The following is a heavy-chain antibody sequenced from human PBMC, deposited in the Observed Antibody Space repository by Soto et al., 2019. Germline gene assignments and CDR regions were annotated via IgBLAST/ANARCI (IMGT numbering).Heavy chain of an antibody. CDR2: IYYSGST. D-gene: IGHD3-3*01. CDR3: ARGVLRFLEWLSYFDY. Sequence: SETLSLTCTVSGGSISSGGYYWSWIRQHPGKGLEWIGYIYYSGSTYYNPSLKSRVTISVDTSKNQFSLKLSSVTAADTAVYYCARGVLRFLEWLSYFDYWGQGTLVTVSS. V-gene: IGHV4-31*03. CDR1: GGSISSGGYY. J-gene: IGHJ4*02.